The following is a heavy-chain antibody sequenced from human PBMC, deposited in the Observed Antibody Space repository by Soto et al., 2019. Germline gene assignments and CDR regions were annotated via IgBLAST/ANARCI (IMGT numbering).Heavy chain of an antibody. J-gene: IGHJ1*01. CDR1: GGTFSRSA. CDR2: IIPIFGTA. D-gene: IGHD3-10*01. V-gene: IGHV1-69*12. Sequence: QVQLVQYGAEVKKPGSSVKVACKASGGTFSRSAISWVRQAPGQGLEWMGGIIPIFGTATYAQKFQGRVTITADDSTRPASQELSSLRSLYAAVYYCARGLGRVGELYPAYWGKVTLVTVAA. CDR3: ARGLGRVGELYPAY.